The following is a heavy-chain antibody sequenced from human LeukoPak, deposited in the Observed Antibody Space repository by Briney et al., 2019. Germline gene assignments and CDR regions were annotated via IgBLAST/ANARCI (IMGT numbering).Heavy chain of an antibody. V-gene: IGHV3-64D*09. CDR3: GKGAGNWIPDY. J-gene: IGHJ4*02. Sequence: GGSLRLSCSASGFTFNSCVMHWVRHAPGKGLEYVSAISSNGGSTYYADSVKGRFTISRDNSKNTLYLQISTLSGEDTAVYYCGKGAGNWIPDYWGQGTLVTVSS. D-gene: IGHD1-1*01. CDR2: ISSNGGST. CDR1: GFTFNSCV.